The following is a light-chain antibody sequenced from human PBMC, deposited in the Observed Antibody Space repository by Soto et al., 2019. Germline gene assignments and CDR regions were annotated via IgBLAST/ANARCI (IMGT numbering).Light chain of an antibody. V-gene: IGKV3-20*01. CDR1: QSVTNNY. Sequence: EIVLTQSPGTLSLSPGERATLSCRASQSVTNNYLAWYQQNPGQAPRLLIYGASSRATGIPDRFSGSGSGTDFTLTISRLEPEDFAVYYCQKYGSSPWTFGQGTEVEIK. CDR2: GAS. J-gene: IGKJ1*01. CDR3: QKYGSSPWT.